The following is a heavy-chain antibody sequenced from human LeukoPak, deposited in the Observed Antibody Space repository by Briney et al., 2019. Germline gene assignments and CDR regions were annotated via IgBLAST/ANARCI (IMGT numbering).Heavy chain of an antibody. CDR1: GGSISSGDYY. Sequence: SETLSLTCTVSGGSISSGDYYWGWIRQPPGKGLEWIGYIYYSGSTYYNPSLKSRCTISIDTSRNQFSLKLSSVTAADTAVYCCARDSLYSGSFDYWGQGALVTVSS. V-gene: IGHV4-30-4*01. J-gene: IGHJ4*02. CDR3: ARDSLYSGSFDY. D-gene: IGHD1-26*01. CDR2: IYYSGST.